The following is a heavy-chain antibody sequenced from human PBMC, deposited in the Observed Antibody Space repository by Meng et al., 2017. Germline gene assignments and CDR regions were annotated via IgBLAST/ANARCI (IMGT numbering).Heavy chain of an antibody. V-gene: IGHV7-4-1*02. CDR3: ARRYYYDSSGYYFYVFGY. Sequence: QVVACGSGLKKTVGSVKVSFTASGSTFTSYAMNWVRQAPGQGLEWMGWININSGNPTYAQGFTGRFVFSLDTSVSTAYLQISSLKAEDTAVYYCARRYYYDSSGYYFYVFGYWGQGTLVTVSS. CDR2: ININSGNP. D-gene: IGHD3-22*01. CDR1: GSTFTSYA. J-gene: IGHJ4*02.